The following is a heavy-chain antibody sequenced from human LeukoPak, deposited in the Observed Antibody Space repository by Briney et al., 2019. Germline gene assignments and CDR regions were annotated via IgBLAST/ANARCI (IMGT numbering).Heavy chain of an antibody. CDR3: AREGFAVIITFGN. J-gene: IGHJ4*02. CDR2: IHSTGST. Sequence: SETLSLTCTVSGGSISNYLWDWIRQPAGKGLEWIGRIHSTGSTNYNPSLKSRVTMSIDTSKTQFSLKLRSVTAADTAVYYCAREGFAVIITFGNWGQGTLVSVSS. D-gene: IGHD3-3*01. V-gene: IGHV4-4*07. CDR1: GGSISNYL.